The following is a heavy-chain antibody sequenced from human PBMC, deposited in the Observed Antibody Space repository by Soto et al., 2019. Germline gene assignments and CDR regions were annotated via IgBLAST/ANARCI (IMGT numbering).Heavy chain of an antibody. CDR1: GFSLSTSGVG. V-gene: IGHV2-5*02. D-gene: IGHD3-16*01. CDR3: GHYRGYYPGGWFDP. CDR2: IDWDDDK. J-gene: IGHJ5*02. Sequence: QITLKESGPTLVKPTQTLTLTCTFPGFSLSTSGVGVGWIRQPPGKALEWLALIDWDDDKRYRPSLKSRLTGRQDTSNNQVGHTRTNGEPEETATHYCGHYRGYYPGGWFDPGGQGTPGTGSP.